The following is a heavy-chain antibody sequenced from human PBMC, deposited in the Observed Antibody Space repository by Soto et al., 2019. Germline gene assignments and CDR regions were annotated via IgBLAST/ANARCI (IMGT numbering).Heavy chain of an antibody. CDR3: SRWPDYGDYINAFDI. J-gene: IGHJ3*02. Sequence: SETLSLTCTVSGGSISSYYWSWIRQPPGKGLEWIGYIYYSGSNNYNPSLKSRFTISVDTSKNQFSLKLSSVTAADTAVYYCSRWPDYGDYINAFDIWGQGTMVTVSS. CDR2: IYYSGSN. CDR1: GGSISSYY. D-gene: IGHD4-17*01. V-gene: IGHV4-59*08.